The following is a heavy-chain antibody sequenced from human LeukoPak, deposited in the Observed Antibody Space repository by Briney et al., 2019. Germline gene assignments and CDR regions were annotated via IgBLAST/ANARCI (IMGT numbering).Heavy chain of an antibody. V-gene: IGHV3-7*01. J-gene: IGHJ4*02. D-gene: IGHD3-3*01. CDR2: IKKDVIEK. CDR1: GFTFSSYW. Sequence: GWALRLSCAASGFTFSSYWMSWVRQAPGKGLEGVANIKKDVIEKYYVDSVKARVIISRDNAKTSLYLQMNSLRAEDTAVYYCARGRPIFGEIDYWGQGTLVTVSS. CDR3: ARGRPIFGEIDY.